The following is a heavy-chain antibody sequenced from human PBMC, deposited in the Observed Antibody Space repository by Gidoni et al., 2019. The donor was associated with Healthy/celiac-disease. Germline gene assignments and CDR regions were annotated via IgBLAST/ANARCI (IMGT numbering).Heavy chain of an antibody. CDR3: ARHLIDYYDSSGFLLGFDY. CDR2: IYPGDSDT. D-gene: IGHD3-22*01. CDR1: VHSFTGYW. J-gene: IGHJ4*02. Sequence: EVQLVPSGAEVKKPGESRKISCKGLVHSFTGYWTGWVRQMPGKGLEWMGIIYPGDSDTRYSPSFQGQVTISADKSISTAYLQWSSLKASDTAMYYCARHLIDYYDSSGFLLGFDYWGQGTLVTVSS. V-gene: IGHV5-51*01.